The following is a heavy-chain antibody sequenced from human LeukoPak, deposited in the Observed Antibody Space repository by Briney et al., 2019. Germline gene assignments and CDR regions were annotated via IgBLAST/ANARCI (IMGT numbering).Heavy chain of an antibody. J-gene: IGHJ4*02. CDR1: GDSISSSSYY. CDR2: INHSGST. D-gene: IGHD6-19*01. Sequence: PSETLSLTCSVSGDSISSSSYYWSWIRQPPGKGLEWIGEINHSGSTNYNPSLKSRVTISVDTSKNQFSLKLSSVTAADTAVYYCARGRSAVAGWALFYYFDYWGQGTLVTVSS. CDR3: ARGRSAVAGWALFYYFDY. V-gene: IGHV4-39*07.